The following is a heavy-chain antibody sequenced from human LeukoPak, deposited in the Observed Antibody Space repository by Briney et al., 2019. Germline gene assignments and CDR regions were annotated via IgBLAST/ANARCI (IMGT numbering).Heavy chain of an antibody. Sequence: GGSLRLSCAAAGFTFSSYWMHWVRQAPGKGLVWVSRINTDGSSTIYADSVKGRFTISRDNAKNTLYLQMNSLRADATAVYACARGNEWAFDYWAQGTLVTVSS. CDR1: GFTFSSYW. V-gene: IGHV3-74*01. J-gene: IGHJ4*02. CDR2: INTDGSST. CDR3: ARGNEWAFDY. D-gene: IGHD1-26*01.